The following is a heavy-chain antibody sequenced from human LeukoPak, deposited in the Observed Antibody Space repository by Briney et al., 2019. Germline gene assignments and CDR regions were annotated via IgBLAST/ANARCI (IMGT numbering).Heavy chain of an antibody. CDR2: IYSGGST. Sequence: GGSLRLSCAASGFTVSSNYMSWVRQAPGKGLEWVSVIYSGGSTYYADSVKGRFTISRDNSKNTLFLQMNSLRAEDTALYYCAKGSSVYSSSPLDYWGQGTLVPVSS. V-gene: IGHV3-53*01. CDR1: GFTVSSNY. CDR3: AKGSSVYSSSPLDY. D-gene: IGHD6-13*01. J-gene: IGHJ4*02.